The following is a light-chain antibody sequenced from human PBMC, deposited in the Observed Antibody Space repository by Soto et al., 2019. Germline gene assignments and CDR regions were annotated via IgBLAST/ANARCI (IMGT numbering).Light chain of an antibody. CDR1: QSISSW. J-gene: IGKJ1*01. CDR3: QQYNSYSRT. V-gene: IGKV1-5*03. CDR2: KAS. Sequence: DIQMTHSPSTLSASVGDRVTITCRASQSISSWLAWYQQKPGKAPKLLIYKASSLESGVPSRFSGSGSGTEFTLTIRSLQPDDFATYYCQQYNSYSRTFGQGTKVEIK.